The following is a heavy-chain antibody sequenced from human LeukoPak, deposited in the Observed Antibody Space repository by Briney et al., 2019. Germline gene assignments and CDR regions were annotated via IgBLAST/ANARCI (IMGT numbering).Heavy chain of an antibody. D-gene: IGHD3-10*01. CDR1: GGSYSGYY. J-gene: IGHJ6*02. V-gene: IGHV4-34*01. CDR3: ARRGYYYYGMDV. Sequence: PSETLSLTCAVYGGSYSGYYWSWIRQPPGKGLEWIGEINHSGSTNYNPSLKSRVTISVDTSKNQFSLKLSSVTAADTAVYYCARRGYYYYGMDVWGQGTTVTVS. CDR2: INHSGST.